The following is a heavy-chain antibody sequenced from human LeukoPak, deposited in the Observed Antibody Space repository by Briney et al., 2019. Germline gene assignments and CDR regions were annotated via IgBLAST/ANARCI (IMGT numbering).Heavy chain of an antibody. V-gene: IGHV3-53*01. Sequence: GGSLRLSCAVSGFSFTNNYMSWVRQAPGKGLEWVSVFYVGGAAYYADSVKGRFTISRDNSENTLYLQMKSLRAEDAAVYYCARGDGYNFFDYWGQGTLVTVSS. CDR2: FYVGGAA. D-gene: IGHD5-24*01. CDR1: GFSFTNNY. CDR3: ARGDGYNFFDY. J-gene: IGHJ4*02.